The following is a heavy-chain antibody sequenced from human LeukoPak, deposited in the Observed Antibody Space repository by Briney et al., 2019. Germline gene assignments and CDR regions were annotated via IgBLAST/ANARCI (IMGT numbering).Heavy chain of an antibody. CDR2: MSDYNGNT. J-gene: IGHJ4*02. Sequence: ASVKDSCQASGYTFTSYGISWVRQAPGQGLDWMGWMSDYNGNTNNAQKLHGRVTMTTDTSTSADYMELRSLRSDDTAVYYCARDTLDCSGGSCYPTYFDYWGQGTLVTVSS. CDR1: GYTFTSYG. CDR3: ARDTLDCSGGSCYPTYFDY. D-gene: IGHD2-15*01. V-gene: IGHV1-18*04.